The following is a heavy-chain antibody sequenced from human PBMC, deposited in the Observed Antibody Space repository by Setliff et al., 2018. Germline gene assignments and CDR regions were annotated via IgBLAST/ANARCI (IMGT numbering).Heavy chain of an antibody. CDR2: IDPSGGYS. V-gene: IGHV1-46*01. D-gene: IGHD5-18*01. J-gene: IGHJ4*01. Sequence: ASVKVSCKASGYTFTRYYMHWVRQAPGQGLEWMGIIDPSGGYSNYAQKFQGRVTMTRDTSTSTVYMEMSSLRSEDTAVYYCARAPLESEYNYGQGHYFDYWG. CDR3: ARAPLESEYNYGQGHYFDY. CDR1: GYTFTRYY.